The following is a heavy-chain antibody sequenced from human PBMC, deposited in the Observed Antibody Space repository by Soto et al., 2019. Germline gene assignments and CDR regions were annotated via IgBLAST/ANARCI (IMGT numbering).Heavy chain of an antibody. Sequence: PSETLSLTCSVSGGSVSDKTYYWSWIRQPPGKRLEWIGYVYYSGTTNYNTSLKSRVTISVDLSKNRFYLRLSSVTTADTALYYCARTTAVPNTLRSRYFFDYWGQGTLVTVSS. CDR1: GGSVSDKTYY. D-gene: IGHD4-17*01. J-gene: IGHJ4*02. CDR3: ARTTAVPNTLRSRYFFDY. V-gene: IGHV4-61*01. CDR2: VYYSGTT.